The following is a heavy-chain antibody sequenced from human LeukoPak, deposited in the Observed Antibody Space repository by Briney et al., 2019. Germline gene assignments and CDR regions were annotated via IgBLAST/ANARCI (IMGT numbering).Heavy chain of an antibody. Sequence: GGSLRLSCAASGFMFSYYDMDCVRQAPGKGLEWVGNISYDGSKRYYADSMEGRFTISRDNSKNTLYLQMNSLTAEDTAVYYCANLLDVLTGNDYWGQGTLVTVSP. J-gene: IGHJ4*02. D-gene: IGHD3-9*01. CDR3: ANLLDVLTGNDY. CDR2: ISYDGSKR. V-gene: IGHV3-30*02. CDR1: GFMFSYYD.